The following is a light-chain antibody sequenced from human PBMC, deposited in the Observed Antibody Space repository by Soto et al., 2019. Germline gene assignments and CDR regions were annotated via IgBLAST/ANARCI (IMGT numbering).Light chain of an antibody. Sequence: QSALTQPASVSGSPGQSITISCTGTSTDVGNFNLVSWYQQHPGKGPKLMIYEGSKRPSGVSNRFSGSKSGDTASLTISGLQAEDEADYYCVSYAGTRTLVFGGGTQLTVL. V-gene: IGLV2-23*01. CDR2: EGS. J-gene: IGLJ2*01. CDR3: VSYAGTRTLV. CDR1: STDVGNFNL.